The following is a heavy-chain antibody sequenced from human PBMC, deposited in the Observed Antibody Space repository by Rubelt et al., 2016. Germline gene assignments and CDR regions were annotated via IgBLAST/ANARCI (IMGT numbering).Heavy chain of an antibody. J-gene: IGHJ4*02. Sequence: GTANYAQKFQGRVTITADESTTTAYMELSSLRSEDTAVYYCARGFSYDGSGYYYFYWGQGTLVTVSS. V-gene: IGHV1-69*01. D-gene: IGHD3-22*01. CDR2: GTA. CDR3: ARGFSYDGSGYYYFY.